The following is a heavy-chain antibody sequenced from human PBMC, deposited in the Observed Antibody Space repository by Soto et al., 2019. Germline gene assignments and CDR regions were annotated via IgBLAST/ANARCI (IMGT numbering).Heavy chain of an antibody. J-gene: IGHJ6*02. CDR3: AKNGQPPYYYYGLDV. Sequence: GASVKVSCKASVYTFTRYGISWVRQAPGQGLEWMGWISGYNGDTNYAQKFQGRVSMTIDTSTTTAYMELRSLTSDDTAVYYCAKNGQPPYYYYGLDVWGQGTKVTVSS. CDR2: ISGYNGDT. CDR1: VYTFTRYG. V-gene: IGHV1-18*01. D-gene: IGHD2-8*01.